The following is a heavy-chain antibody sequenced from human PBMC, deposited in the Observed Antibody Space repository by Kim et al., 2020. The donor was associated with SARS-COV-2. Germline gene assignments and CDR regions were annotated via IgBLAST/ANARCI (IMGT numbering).Heavy chain of an antibody. V-gene: IGHV3-43D*03. CDR3: AKDLHCSGGSCYSGFDY. J-gene: IGHJ4*02. D-gene: IGHD2-15*01. Sequence: VKGRFTISRDNSKNSLYLQMNSLRAEDTALYYCAKDLHCSGGSCYSGFDYWGQGTLVTVSS.